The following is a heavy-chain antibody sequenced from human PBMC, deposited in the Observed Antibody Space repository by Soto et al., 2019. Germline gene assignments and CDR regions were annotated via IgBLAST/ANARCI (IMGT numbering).Heavy chain of an antibody. CDR3: ARGRYWDY. CDR2: LSANNGNT. V-gene: IGHV1-18*01. Sequence: QVHLVQPVAEVKKPGASVKVSCKASGYTFTSYGITWVRQAPGQGREWMGWLSANNGNTDYAQKLQGRVIVTRDTSAITAYMALRSLISYDTTVYYCARGRYWDYWGQGALVPVSS. CDR1: GYTFTSYG. J-gene: IGHJ4*02. D-gene: IGHD2-8*02.